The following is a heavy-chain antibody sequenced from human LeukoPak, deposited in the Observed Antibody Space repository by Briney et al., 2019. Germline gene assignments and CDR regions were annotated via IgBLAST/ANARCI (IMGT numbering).Heavy chain of an antibody. CDR1: GFTLSSYG. CDR2: ISYDGSNK. D-gene: IGHD2-21*01. CDR3: AKEGHTAHAFDI. J-gene: IGHJ3*02. Sequence: GGSLRLSCAASGFTLSSYGMHWLRQAPGKGLEGVAVISYDGSNKYYADSVKGRFTISRDNSKNTLYLQMNSLRAEDTAVYYCAKEGHTAHAFDIWGQGTMVTVSP. V-gene: IGHV3-30*18.